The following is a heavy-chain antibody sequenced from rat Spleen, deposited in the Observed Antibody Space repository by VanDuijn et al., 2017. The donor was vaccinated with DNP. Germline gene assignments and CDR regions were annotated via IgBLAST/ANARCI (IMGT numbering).Heavy chain of an antibody. J-gene: IGHJ3*01. D-gene: IGHD1-2*01. CDR1: GFTFSDYY. Sequence: EVQLVESGGGLVQPGRSLKLSCAASGFTFSDYYMAWVRQAPEKGLKWVAYISYEGRSTYYGDSVQGRFSISRDNAKTTLYLQMDSLRSEDTATYYCARQRAIRYSSRIFAYWGQGTLVTVSS. CDR2: ISYEGRST. CDR3: ARQRAIRYSSRIFAY. V-gene: IGHV5-22*01.